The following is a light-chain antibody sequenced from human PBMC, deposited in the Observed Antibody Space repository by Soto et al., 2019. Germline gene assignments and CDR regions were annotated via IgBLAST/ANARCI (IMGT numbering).Light chain of an antibody. CDR1: SSDVGGYNY. Sequence: QSALTQPPSASGSPGQSVTISCTGTSSDVGGYNYVSWYQQHPGKAPKLMISEVSKRPSGVPDRFSGSKSGNTASLTVSGLQAEDEADYYCSSFAGINTFVFGGGTKLTVL. CDR3: SSFAGINTFV. V-gene: IGLV2-8*01. J-gene: IGLJ2*01. CDR2: EVS.